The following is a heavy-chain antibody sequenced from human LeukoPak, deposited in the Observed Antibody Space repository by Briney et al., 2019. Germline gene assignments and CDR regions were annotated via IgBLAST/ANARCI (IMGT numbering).Heavy chain of an antibody. CDR1: GYTFTSYG. D-gene: IGHD3-22*01. V-gene: IGHV1-18*01. J-gene: IGHJ5*02. CDR3: ASHYYDSSGYRIQNWFDP. Sequence: ASVKVSCKASGYTFTSYGISWVRQAPGQGLEWMGWISAYNGNTNYAQKLQGRVTMTTDTSTSTAYMELRSLRSDDTAVYYCASHYYDSSGYRIQNWFDPWGQGTLVTVSS. CDR2: ISAYNGNT.